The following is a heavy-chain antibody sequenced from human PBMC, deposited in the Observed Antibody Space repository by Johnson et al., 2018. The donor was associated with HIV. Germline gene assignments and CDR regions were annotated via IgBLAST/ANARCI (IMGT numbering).Heavy chain of an antibody. CDR1: GFTFSSYA. Sequence: MLLVESGGGLVQPGGSLRLSCAASGFTFSSYAMHWVRQAPGKGLEYVSAISSNGGSTYYANSVKGRFTISRDNSKNTLYLQMGSLRAEDMAVYYCARDRGTVTTAQMAFDIWGQGTMVTVSS. D-gene: IGHD4-17*01. V-gene: IGHV3-64*01. CDR2: ISSNGGST. J-gene: IGHJ3*02. CDR3: ARDRGTVTTAQMAFDI.